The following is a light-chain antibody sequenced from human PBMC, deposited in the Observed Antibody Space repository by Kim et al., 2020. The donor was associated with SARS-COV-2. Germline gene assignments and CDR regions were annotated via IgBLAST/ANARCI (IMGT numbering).Light chain of an antibody. Sequence: EIVMTQSPATLSVSPGDRATLSCRASQSINTDLAWYQQKPGQAPRLLIYAASTRATGIPARFSGSGSGTEFTLTISSLQSEDFAVYYCQQYNDWPPAHTFGQEANLEI. CDR3: QQYNDWPPAHT. V-gene: IGKV3-15*01. CDR1: QSINTD. J-gene: IGKJ2*01. CDR2: AAS.